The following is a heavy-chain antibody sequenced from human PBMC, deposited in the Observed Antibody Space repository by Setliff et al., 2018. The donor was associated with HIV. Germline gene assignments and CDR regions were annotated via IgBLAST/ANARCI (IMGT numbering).Heavy chain of an antibody. D-gene: IGHD1-26*01. CDR3: AKGAGGGTYVSDYYYMDV. Sequence: GGSLRLSCAASGFTVSGSYMSWVRQAPGKGLEWVSTIYSDGSTYHADSVKGRFTLSRDNAKNSLYLQMNSLRAEDMALYYCAKGAGGGTYVSDYYYMDVWGKGTTVTVSS. J-gene: IGHJ6*03. CDR1: GFTVSGSY. V-gene: IGHV3-53*05. CDR2: IYSDGST.